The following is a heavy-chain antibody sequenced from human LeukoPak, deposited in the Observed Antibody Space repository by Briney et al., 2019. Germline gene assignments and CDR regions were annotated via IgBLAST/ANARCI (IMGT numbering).Heavy chain of an antibody. J-gene: IGHJ6*03. CDR1: GGSISSSSYS. Sequence: PSETLSLTCTVSGGSISSSSYSWSWIRQPPGKGLEWIGEINHSGNTNYNSSLKSRVTISVDTSRNQFSLKLSSVTAADTAVYYCARGPPVKIFGVIISHRNYYMDVWGKGTTVTVSS. V-gene: IGHV4-39*07. CDR2: INHSGNT. CDR3: ARGPPVKIFGVIISHRNYYMDV. D-gene: IGHD3-3*01.